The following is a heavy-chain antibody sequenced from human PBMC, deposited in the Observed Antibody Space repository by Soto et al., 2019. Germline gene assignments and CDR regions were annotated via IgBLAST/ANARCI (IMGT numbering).Heavy chain of an antibody. CDR3: AKDCSGASCGFDI. Sequence: QVQLVQSGTEVKKPGASVKVSCKASGYTFGKYGISWVRQAPGQGLEWVGWISVYHGNTVHAQKFRGRVNMTTDTSTSTAYLELGSLTSADTAIYYSAKDCSGASCGFDIWGQGPLVTVSS. CDR2: ISVYHGNT. J-gene: IGHJ4*02. CDR1: GYTFGKYG. V-gene: IGHV1-18*01. D-gene: IGHD2-15*01.